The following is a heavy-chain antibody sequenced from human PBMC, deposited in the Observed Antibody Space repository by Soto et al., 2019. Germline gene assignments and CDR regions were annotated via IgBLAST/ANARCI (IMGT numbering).Heavy chain of an antibody. J-gene: IGHJ6*03. D-gene: IGHD2-2*01. CDR2: ISAYNGNT. CDR3: ATRRYCSSTSCYGRPYYYYMDV. Sequence: ASVKVSCKASGYTFTSYGISWVRQAPGQGLEWMGRISAYNGNTNYAQKLQGRVTMTTDTSTSTAYMELRSLRSDDTAVYYCATRRYCSSTSCYGRPYYYYMDVWGKGTTVTVSS. V-gene: IGHV1-18*01. CDR1: GYTFTSYG.